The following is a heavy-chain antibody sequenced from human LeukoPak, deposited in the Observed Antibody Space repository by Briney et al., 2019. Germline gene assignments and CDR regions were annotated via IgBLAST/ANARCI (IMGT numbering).Heavy chain of an antibody. CDR3: AKRMNMVTTRGFDY. V-gene: IGHV3-23*01. J-gene: IGHJ4*02. Sequence: GGSLRLSCAASGFTFDDYAMHWVRQAPGKGLEWVSGISWNSGSTYYADSVKGRFTISRDNSKNTLYLQMNSLRAEDTAVYYCAKRMNMVTTRGFDYWGQGALVTVSS. CDR1: GFTFDDYA. D-gene: IGHD4/OR15-4a*01. CDR2: ISWNSGST.